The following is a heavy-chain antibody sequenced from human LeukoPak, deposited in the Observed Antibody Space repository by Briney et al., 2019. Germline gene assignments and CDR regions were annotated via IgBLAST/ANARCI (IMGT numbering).Heavy chain of an antibody. CDR3: ARAFPPLRTSAAGDY. J-gene: IGHJ4*02. D-gene: IGHD6-25*01. V-gene: IGHV3-21*06. CDR1: GFSFSDYD. CDR2: ISGSSSHR. Sequence: GGSLRLSCTASGFSFSDYDMNWVRQAPGKGLEWVSPISGSSSHRYYADSAKGRFTISRDNAKNSLYLQMNSLRAEDTAVYYCARAFPPLRTSAAGDYWGQGTLVTVS.